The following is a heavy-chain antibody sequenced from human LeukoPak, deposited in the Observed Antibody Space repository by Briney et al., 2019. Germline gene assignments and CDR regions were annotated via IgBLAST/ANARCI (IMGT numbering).Heavy chain of an antibody. J-gene: IGHJ4*02. CDR2: ISGGGDSI. V-gene: IGHV3-23*01. Sequence: GGSLRLSCAVSGFTFTTYSMSWVRQAPGKGLEWVSAISGGGDSINYADSVKGRFTISRDNSKDTLYLQVFSLRAEDAAIYYCARSRPAVAGTGAFDFWGQGTLVTVSS. CDR1: GFTFTTYS. CDR3: ARSRPAVAGTGAFDF. D-gene: IGHD6-19*01.